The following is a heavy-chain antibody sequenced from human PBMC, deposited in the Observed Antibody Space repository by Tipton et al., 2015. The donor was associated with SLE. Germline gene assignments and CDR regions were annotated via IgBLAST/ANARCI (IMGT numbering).Heavy chain of an antibody. Sequence: TLSLTCTVSGYSISSDYYWGWIRQPPGKGLEWIGSIYHSGSTHYNPSLKSRVSISVDTSKNQFSLKLSSVTAADTAVYYCARGQRPGYCSRASCPYYYYYMDVWGKGTTVTVSS. D-gene: IGHD2-2*01. CDR3: ARGQRPGYCSRASCPYYYYYMDV. CDR1: GYSISSDYY. V-gene: IGHV4-38-2*02. J-gene: IGHJ6*03. CDR2: IYHSGST.